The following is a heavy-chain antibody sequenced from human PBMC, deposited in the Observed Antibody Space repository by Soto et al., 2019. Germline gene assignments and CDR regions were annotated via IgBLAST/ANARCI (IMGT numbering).Heavy chain of an antibody. D-gene: IGHD3-10*01. J-gene: IGHJ4*02. CDR3: AKGSRGSGSYFDY. V-gene: IGHV3-9*01. CDR1: GFTFDDYA. Sequence: EVQLVDSGGGLVQPGRSLRLSCAASGFTFDDYAMHWVRQAPGKGLEWVSGISWNSGSIGYADSVKGRFTISRDNAKNSLYLQMNSLRAEDTALYYCAKGSRGSGSYFDYWGQGTLVTVSS. CDR2: ISWNSGSI.